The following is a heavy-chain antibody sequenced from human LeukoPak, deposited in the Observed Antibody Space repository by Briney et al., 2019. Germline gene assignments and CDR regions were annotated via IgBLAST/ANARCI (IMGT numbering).Heavy chain of an antibody. V-gene: IGHV3-30-3*02. D-gene: IGHD3-22*01. CDR3: AKLDYYDSSGYYYPDAFDI. CDR1: GFTFSSYA. CDR2: ISYDGSNK. J-gene: IGHJ3*02. Sequence: GGSPRLSCAASGFTFSSYAMHWVRQAPGKGLEWVAVISYDGSNKYYADSVKGRFTISRDNSKNTLYLQMNSLRAEDTAVYYCAKLDYYDSSGYYYPDAFDIWGQGTMVTVSP.